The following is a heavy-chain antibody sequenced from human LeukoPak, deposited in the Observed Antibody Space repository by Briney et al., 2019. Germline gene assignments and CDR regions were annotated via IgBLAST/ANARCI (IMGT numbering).Heavy chain of an antibody. V-gene: IGHV4-30-4*01. D-gene: IGHD4-17*01. CDR3: ARSRSYGDYPPDY. CDR2: IYYSGST. J-gene: IGHJ4*02. CDR1: GGSISIGDYY. Sequence: PSETLSLTCTVSGGSISIGDYYWSWIRQPPGKGLEWIGYIYYSGSTYHNPSLKSRVTISVDTSKNQFSLKLSSVTAADTAVYYCARSRSYGDYPPDYWGQGTLVTVSS.